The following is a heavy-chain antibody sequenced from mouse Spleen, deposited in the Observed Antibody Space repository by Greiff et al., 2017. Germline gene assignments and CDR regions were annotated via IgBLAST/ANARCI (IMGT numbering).Heavy chain of an antibody. CDR1: GFTFSDYY. J-gene: IGHJ2*01. CDR2: INYDGSST. Sequence: EVKLVESEGGLVQPGSSMKLSCTASGFTFSDYYMAWVRQVPEKGLEWVANINYDGSSTYYLDSLKSRFIISRDNAKNILYLQMSSLKSEDTATYYCVREYANYFDYWGQGTTLTVSS. V-gene: IGHV5-16*01. D-gene: IGHD2-14*01. CDR3: VREYANYFDY.